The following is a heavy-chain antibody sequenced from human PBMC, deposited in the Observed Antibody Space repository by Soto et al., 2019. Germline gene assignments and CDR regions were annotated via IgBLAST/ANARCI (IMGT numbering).Heavy chain of an antibody. J-gene: IGHJ4*02. CDR2: ISGSGGST. V-gene: IGHV3-23*01. Sequence: EVPLLESGGGLVQPGGSLRLPCAASGFTFSSHAMSRVRRAPGKGLEWVSGISGSGGSTHYADSVKGRFTISRDNSKNTLYLQMNSLRAEDTAVYYCAKDGPLGELMADWGQGTLVTVSS. CDR3: AKDGPLGELMAD. CDR1: GFTFSSHA. D-gene: IGHD3-10*01.